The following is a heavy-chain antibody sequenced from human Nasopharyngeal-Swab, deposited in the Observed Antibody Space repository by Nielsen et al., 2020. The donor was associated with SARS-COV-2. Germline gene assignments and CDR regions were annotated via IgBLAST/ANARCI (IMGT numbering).Heavy chain of an antibody. CDR3: ASEWFGELDDYYYGMDV. J-gene: IGHJ6*02. D-gene: IGHD3-10*01. CDR1: GGSISSGGYS. Sequence: SETLSLTCAVSGGSISSGGYSWSWIRQPAGKGLEWIGRIYTSGSTNYNPSLKSRVTISVDTSKNQFSLKLSSVTAADTAVYYCASEWFGELDDYYYGMDVWGQGTTVTVSS. CDR2: IYTSGST. V-gene: IGHV4-61*02.